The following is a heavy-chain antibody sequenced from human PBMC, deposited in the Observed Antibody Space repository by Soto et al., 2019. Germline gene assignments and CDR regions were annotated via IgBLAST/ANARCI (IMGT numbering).Heavy chain of an antibody. CDR3: AHRVLRTVFGLVTTTAIYFDF. CDR2: IYWYEYK. Sequence: QITLNESGPTVVRPTETLTLTCRFSGFSLTTSGVGVGWIRQSPGKAPEWLALIYWYEYKRYSASLKSRLTITKDTSKNQVVLTVSDLDPTDTATYYCAHRVLRTVFGLVTTTAIYFDFWGQGTPVAVSS. J-gene: IGHJ4*02. CDR1: GFSLTTSGVG. D-gene: IGHD3-3*01. V-gene: IGHV2-5*01.